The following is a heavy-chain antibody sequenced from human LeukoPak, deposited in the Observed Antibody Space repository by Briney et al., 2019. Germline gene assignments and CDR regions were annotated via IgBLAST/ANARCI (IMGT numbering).Heavy chain of an antibody. CDR3: ASGGSSPLDY. J-gene: IGHJ4*02. V-gene: IGHV3-21*01. D-gene: IGHD2-15*01. CDR1: GFTFSSYS. Sequence: GGSLRLSCAASGFTFSSYSMNWVCQAPGKGLEWVSSISSSSSYIYYADSVEGRFTISRDNAKNSLYLQMNSLRAEDTAVYYCASGGSSPLDYWGQGTLVTVSS. CDR2: ISSSSSYI.